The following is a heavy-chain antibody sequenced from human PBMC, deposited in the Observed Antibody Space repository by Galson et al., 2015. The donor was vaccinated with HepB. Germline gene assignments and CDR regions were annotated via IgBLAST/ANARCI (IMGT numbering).Heavy chain of an antibody. CDR2: ISGSGGST. V-gene: IGHV3-23*01. CDR1: GFTSSSYA. Sequence: SLRLSCAASGFTSSSYAMSWVRQAPGKGLEWVSAISGSGGSTYYADSVKGRFTISRDNSKNTLYLQMNSLRAEDTAVYYCAKEHITMIVVSAQVYFDYWGQGTLVTVSS. J-gene: IGHJ4*02. D-gene: IGHD3-22*01. CDR3: AKEHITMIVVSAQVYFDY.